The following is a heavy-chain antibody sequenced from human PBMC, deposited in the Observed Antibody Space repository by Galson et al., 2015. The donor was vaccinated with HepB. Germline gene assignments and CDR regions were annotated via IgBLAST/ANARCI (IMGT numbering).Heavy chain of an antibody. J-gene: IGHJ6*02. D-gene: IGHD3-22*01. CDR3: ARSSSGPLGYYGMDV. CDR2: IFPGDSHT. V-gene: IGHV5-51*03. Sequence: QSGAEVKKPGESLKISCKGSGYNFSGYWIGWVRQMPGKGLEWMGTIFPGDSHTRYSPSFQGQVTISADKSTAYLQWGSLKASDTAMYYCARSSSGPLGYYGMDVWGQGTTVTVS. CDR1: GYNFSGYW.